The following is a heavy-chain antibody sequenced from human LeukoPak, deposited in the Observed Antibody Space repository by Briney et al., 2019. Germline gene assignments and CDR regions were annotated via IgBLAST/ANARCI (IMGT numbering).Heavy chain of an antibody. CDR2: INHSGST. D-gene: IGHD3-3*01. CDR3: ARRFWSGRFDY. V-gene: IGHV4-34*01. Sequence: SETLSLTCAVYGGSFSGYYWSWIRQPPGKGLEWIGEINHSGSTNYNPSLKSRVTISVDTSKNQFSLKLSSVTAADTAVYYCARRFWSGRFDYWGQGTLVTVSS. J-gene: IGHJ4*02. CDR1: GGSFSGYY.